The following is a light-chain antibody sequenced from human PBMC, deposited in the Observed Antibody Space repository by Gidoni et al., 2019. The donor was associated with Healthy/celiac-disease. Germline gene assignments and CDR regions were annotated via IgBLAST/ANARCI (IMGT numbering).Light chain of an antibody. CDR3: QVWDSSSDHPV. Sequence: SYVLTQPPSVSVAPGKTARITCGGNNIGSKSVHWYQQKPGQAPVLVIYYDSDRPSGIPERFSGSNSGNTATLTISRVEAGDEADYYCQVWDSSSDHPVFGGGTKLTVX. CDR2: YDS. V-gene: IGLV3-21*04. CDR1: NIGSKS. J-gene: IGLJ2*01.